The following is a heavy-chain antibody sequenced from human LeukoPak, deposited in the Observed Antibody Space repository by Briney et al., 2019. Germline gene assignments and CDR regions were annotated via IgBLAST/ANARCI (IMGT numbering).Heavy chain of an antibody. CDR3: AKAGLGYCSSTSCYFDY. Sequence: GGSLRLSCAASGFTFSSYAMSWARQAPGKGLEWVSAISGSGGSTYYADSVKGRFTISRDNSKNTLYLQMNSLRAEDTAVYYCAKAGLGYCSSTSCYFDYWGQGTLVTVSS. J-gene: IGHJ4*02. D-gene: IGHD2-2*01. CDR2: ISGSGGST. CDR1: GFTFSSYA. V-gene: IGHV3-23*01.